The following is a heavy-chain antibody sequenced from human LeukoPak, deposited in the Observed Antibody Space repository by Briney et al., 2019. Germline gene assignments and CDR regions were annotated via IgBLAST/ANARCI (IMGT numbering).Heavy chain of an antibody. CDR2: ISWNSGSI. V-gene: IGHV3-9*01. CDR1: GFTFDDYA. D-gene: IGHD6-13*01. CDR3: AKGMYSSSWYYGFDY. Sequence: GGSLRLSCAASGFTFDDYAMHWVRHAPGKGLEWVSGISWNSGSIGYADSVKGRFTISRDNAKNSLYLQMNSLRAEDTALYYCAKGMYSSSWYYGFDYWGQGTLVTVSS. J-gene: IGHJ4*02.